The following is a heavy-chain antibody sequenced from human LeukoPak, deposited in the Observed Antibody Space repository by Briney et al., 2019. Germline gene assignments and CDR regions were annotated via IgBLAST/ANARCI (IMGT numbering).Heavy chain of an antibody. D-gene: IGHD5-18*01. CDR2: IIPILGIA. V-gene: IGHV1-69*04. CDR1: GGTFISYA. J-gene: IGHJ6*02. Sequence: SVKVSSKASGGTFISYAISWVRQAPGQGLEWMGRIIPILGIANYAQKFQGRVTITADKSTSTAYMELSSLRSEDTAVYYCARVVSDTAMRADYYYYYGMDVWGQGTTVTVSS. CDR3: ARVVSDTAMRADYYYYYGMDV.